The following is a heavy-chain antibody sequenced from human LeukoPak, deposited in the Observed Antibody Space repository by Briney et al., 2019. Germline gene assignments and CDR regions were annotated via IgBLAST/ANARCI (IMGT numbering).Heavy chain of an antibody. J-gene: IGHJ4*02. Sequence: ASVKVSCKASGYTFTSYGISWVRQAPGQGLEWMGGIIPIFGTANYAQKFQGRVTITADESTSTAYMELSSLRSEDTAVYYCARDQYSYGWWDWGQGTLVTVSS. D-gene: IGHD5-18*01. CDR2: IIPIFGTA. CDR1: GYTFTSYG. V-gene: IGHV1-69*13. CDR3: ARDQYSYGWWD.